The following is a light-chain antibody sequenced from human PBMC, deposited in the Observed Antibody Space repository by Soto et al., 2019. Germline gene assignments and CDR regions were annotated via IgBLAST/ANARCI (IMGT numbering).Light chain of an antibody. Sequence: QSALTQPRSVSGSPGQSVTISCTGTSSDIGGYNFVSWYQQHPDKAPKVMIYDVNKRPSGVPDRISGSKSGNTASLTISGLQADDEADYYCCSYAGSYTLLVGGGTKLTVL. CDR2: DVN. V-gene: IGLV2-11*01. CDR1: SSDIGGYNF. CDR3: CSYAGSYTLL. J-gene: IGLJ2*01.